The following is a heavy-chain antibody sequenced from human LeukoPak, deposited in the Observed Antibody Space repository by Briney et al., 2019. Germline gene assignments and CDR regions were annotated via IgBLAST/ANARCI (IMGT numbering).Heavy chain of an antibody. Sequence: GALRLSCAASGFTFSSYSMNWVRQAPGKGLEWVSSISSSSSYIYYADSVKGRFTISRDNAKNSLYLHMNSLRAEDTAVYYCARDGKLEPFDYWGQGTLVTVSS. CDR2: ISSSSSYI. CDR1: GFTFSSYS. V-gene: IGHV3-21*01. D-gene: IGHD1-1*01. J-gene: IGHJ4*02. CDR3: ARDGKLEPFDY.